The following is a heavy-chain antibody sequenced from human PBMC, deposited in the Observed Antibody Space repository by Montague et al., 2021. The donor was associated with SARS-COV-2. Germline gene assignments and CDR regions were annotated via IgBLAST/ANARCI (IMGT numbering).Heavy chain of an antibody. CDR2: IYYSGAT. D-gene: IGHD3-10*01. CDR3: ARQLIGWATQFDH. V-gene: IGHV4-39*01. CDR1: GASITSSSYY. J-gene: IGHJ4*02. Sequence: SETLSLTCTVSGASITSSSYYWGWIRQPPGKGLEWIGTIYYSGATYYNPSLKSRVTISVDTSKNQFSLKLTSVTAADTAVYYCARQLIGWATQFDHWGQGTLVTVSS.